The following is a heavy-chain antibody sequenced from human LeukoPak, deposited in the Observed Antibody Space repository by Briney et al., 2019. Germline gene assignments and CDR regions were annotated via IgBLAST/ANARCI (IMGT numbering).Heavy chain of an antibody. V-gene: IGHV3-21*01. D-gene: IGHD2-2*01. CDR3: ARDNKVVPAATYDY. CDR2: IGSSSSYI. J-gene: IGHJ4*02. CDR1: GFTFSSYS. Sequence: VGSLRLSCAASGFTFSSYSMNWVRQAPGKGLEWVSSIGSSSSYIYYAASVKGRFTISRDNAKNPLYLQMNSLRAEDTAVYYCARDNKVVPAATYDYWGQGTLVTVSS.